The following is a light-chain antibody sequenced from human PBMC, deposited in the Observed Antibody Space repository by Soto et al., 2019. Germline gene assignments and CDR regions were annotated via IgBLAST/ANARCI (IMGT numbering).Light chain of an antibody. CDR3: SSYTSCSPF. V-gene: IGLV2-14*01. CDR2: DVS. Sequence: QSALTQPASVSGSPGQSITISCTGTSSDVGGYNYVSWYQQHPGKAPKLMIYDVSNRPSGVSNRFSGSKSGNTASLTISGLQAEDEADSYCSSYTSCSPFFGTGTKVTVL. CDR1: SSDVGGYNY. J-gene: IGLJ1*01.